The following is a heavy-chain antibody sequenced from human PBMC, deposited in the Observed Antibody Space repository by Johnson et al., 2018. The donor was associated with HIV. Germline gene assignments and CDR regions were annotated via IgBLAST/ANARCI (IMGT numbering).Heavy chain of an antibody. Sequence: VQLVESGGRVVRRGWSLRLSCAASGFSVTSKYMSWVRQAPGKGLEWVSLINTGGDTYYADSVKGRFTISRDNSKNTLYLQMNSLRAEDTAVYYCTRRSPYDAFDIWGQGTMVTVSS. J-gene: IGHJ3*02. CDR2: INTGGDT. V-gene: IGHV3-66*02. CDR1: GFSVTSKY. CDR3: TRRSPYDAFDI.